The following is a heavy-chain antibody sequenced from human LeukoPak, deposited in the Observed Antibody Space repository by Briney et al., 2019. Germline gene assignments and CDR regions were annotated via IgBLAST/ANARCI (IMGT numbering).Heavy chain of an antibody. V-gene: IGHV3-73*01. D-gene: IGHD2-2*01. CDR1: GVIFSGSA. CDR2: IRSKANSYAT. CDR3: TWRGCSSATCEYFFDH. Sequence: PGGSLRLSCAASGVIFSGSAMHWVRQASGKGLEWVGRIRSKANSYATAYAASVKGRFTISRDDSKNTAYLQMNSLKTEDTAVYYCTWRGCSSATCEYFFDHWGQGTLVTVSS. J-gene: IGHJ4*02.